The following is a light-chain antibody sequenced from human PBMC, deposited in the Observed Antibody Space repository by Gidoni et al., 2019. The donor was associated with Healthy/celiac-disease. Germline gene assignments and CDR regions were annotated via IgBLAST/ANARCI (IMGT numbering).Light chain of an antibody. CDR1: QSVSSN. V-gene: IGKV3-15*01. CDR2: GAS. CDR3: QQYNNWPT. Sequence: EIVMTQSPATLSVSPGERATLSCRARQSVSSNLAWYQQKPGQAPRLLIYGASTRATGIPARFSGSGSGTEFTLTISSLQSEDFAVYYCQQYNNWPTVXQXTKVEIK. J-gene: IGKJ1*01.